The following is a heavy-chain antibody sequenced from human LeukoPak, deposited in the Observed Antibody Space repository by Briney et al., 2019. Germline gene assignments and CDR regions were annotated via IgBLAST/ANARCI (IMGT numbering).Heavy chain of an antibody. J-gene: IGHJ4*02. CDR1: GFTFSSYG. V-gene: IGHV3-23*01. CDR3: AVMHGYYDGSGYWVQ. Sequence: GGSLRLCCAASGFTFSSYGMSWVRQAPGQGLEWVSFITTGGASTSYADSVKGRFTISRDNPRNTLHMQMNSLRDEDTALYYCAVMHGYYDGSGYWVQWGQGTLVTVSS. CDR2: ITTGGAST. D-gene: IGHD3-22*01.